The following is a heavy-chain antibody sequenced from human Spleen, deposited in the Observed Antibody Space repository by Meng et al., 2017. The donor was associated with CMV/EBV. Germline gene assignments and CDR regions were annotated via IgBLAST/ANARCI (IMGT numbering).Heavy chain of an antibody. CDR3: ARGKFEGWFDP. CDR1: GGSFSGYY. D-gene: IGHD3-16*01. V-gene: IGHV4-34*01. J-gene: IGHJ5*02. Sequence: QGQRLQWGHGLCKPSTTPSLTCAVQGGSFSGYYWSRIRQPPGKGLEWIGEINHSGSTNYNPSLKSRVTISVDTSKNQFSLKLSSVTAADTAVYYCARGKFEGWFDPWGQGTLVTVSS. CDR2: INHSGST.